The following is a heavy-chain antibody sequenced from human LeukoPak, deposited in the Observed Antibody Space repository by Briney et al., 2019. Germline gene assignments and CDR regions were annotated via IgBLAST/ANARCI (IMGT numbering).Heavy chain of an antibody. J-gene: IGHJ4*02. CDR1: GASISSSSYY. D-gene: IGHD4-17*01. CDR2: IYYSGNT. CDR3: ARDRIRYGDGVDS. V-gene: IGHV4-39*07. Sequence: KPSETLSLTCTVSGASISSSSYYWGWIRQAPGKGLTWIGNIYYSGNTYYNPSLKSRVTISIDTSKNQFSLKLTSVTAADTAVYYCARDRIRYGDGVDSWGQGSQVTVSS.